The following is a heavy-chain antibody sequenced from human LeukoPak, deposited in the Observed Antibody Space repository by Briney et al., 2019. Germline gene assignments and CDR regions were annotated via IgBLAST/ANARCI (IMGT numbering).Heavy chain of an antibody. CDR3: RREGEYDVRKPGGDY. CDR1: GYTFTIYY. CDR2: INPSGGRT. D-gene: IGHD3-10*01. Sequence: ASVTVSFKASGYTFTIYYIDWVRQAPGQGLEWMGIINPSGGRTTYAQKFQGRVTMTRDTSTSTVYMEMSGLRSEDTAVYYCRREGEYDVRKPGGDYWGQGTLVTVSS. J-gene: IGHJ4*02. V-gene: IGHV1-46*01.